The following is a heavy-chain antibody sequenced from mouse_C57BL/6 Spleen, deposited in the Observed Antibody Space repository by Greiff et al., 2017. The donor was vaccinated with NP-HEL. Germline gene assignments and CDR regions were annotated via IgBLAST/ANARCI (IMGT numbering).Heavy chain of an antibody. Sequence: QVQLQQPGAELVRPGSSVKLSCKASGYTFTSYWMHWVKQRPIQGLEWIGNIDPSDSETHYNQKIKDKATLTVDKSSRTAYMQLSSLTAEDSEIYYCARYYYGSSYGYFDYWGQGTTLTVSS. V-gene: IGHV1-52*01. CDR1: GYTFTSYW. CDR2: IDPSDSET. J-gene: IGHJ2*01. D-gene: IGHD1-1*01. CDR3: ARYYYGSSYGYFDY.